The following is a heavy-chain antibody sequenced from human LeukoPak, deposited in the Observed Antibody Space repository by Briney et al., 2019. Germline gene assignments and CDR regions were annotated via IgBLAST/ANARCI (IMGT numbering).Heavy chain of an antibody. CDR2: IYFSET. V-gene: IGHV4-39*01. Sequence: PSETLSLTCTVSGGSSSDTTYYWAWIRQPPGKGLEWIGSIYFSETKYNPSLKSRITISGDTSKKQFSLKLSSVTVADTAVYYCASPSKLVISRGGFDMWGQGTMVTVSA. CDR3: ASPSKLVISRGGFDM. D-gene: IGHD3-22*01. CDR1: GGSSSDTTYY. J-gene: IGHJ3*02.